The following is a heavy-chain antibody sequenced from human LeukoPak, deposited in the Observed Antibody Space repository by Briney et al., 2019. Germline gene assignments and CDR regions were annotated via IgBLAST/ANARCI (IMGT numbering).Heavy chain of an antibody. CDR3: AKPKQQWLVRLDAFDI. V-gene: IGHV3-15*01. CDR1: GFAVSDAW. D-gene: IGHD6-19*01. J-gene: IGHJ3*02. Sequence: GGSLRLSCAASGFAVSDAWMSWVRQAPGKGLEWVGRIKSKSDGGTTDYAAPVKGRFTIARDESKNTLCLQMNSLRAEDTAVYYCAKPKQQWLVRLDAFDIWGQGTMVTVSS. CDR2: IKSKSDGGTT.